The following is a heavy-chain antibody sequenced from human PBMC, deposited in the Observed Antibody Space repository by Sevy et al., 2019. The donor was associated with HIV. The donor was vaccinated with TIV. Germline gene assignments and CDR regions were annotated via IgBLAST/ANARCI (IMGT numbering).Heavy chain of an antibody. CDR3: ARALYLDSIGYHSAYAFDI. D-gene: IGHD3-22*01. CDR1: GYTFTDYY. CDR2: INPKSDAP. V-gene: IGHV1-2*02. J-gene: IGHJ3*02. Sequence: ASVKVSCKASGYTFTDYYIHWMRQAPGQGLEWMGWINPKSDAPLYAQKFQGRITMTMDTSTSTAYMELSRLRSDDTAMYFCARALYLDSIGYHSAYAFDIWAQGTMVTVS.